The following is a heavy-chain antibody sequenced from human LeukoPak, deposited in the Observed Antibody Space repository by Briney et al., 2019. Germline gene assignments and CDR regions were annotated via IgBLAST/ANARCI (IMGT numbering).Heavy chain of an antibody. V-gene: IGHV3-33*08. CDR3: ARGGDYYDSSGYYYFDY. J-gene: IGHJ4*02. CDR2: IWYDGSNK. Sequence: GGSLRLSCAASGFTFNAFGMNWVRQAPGKGLEWVAVIWYDGSNKYYADSVKGRFTISRDNSKNTLYLQMNSLRAEDTAVYYCARGGDYYDSSGYYYFDYWGQGTLVTVSS. CDR1: GFTFNAFG. D-gene: IGHD3-22*01.